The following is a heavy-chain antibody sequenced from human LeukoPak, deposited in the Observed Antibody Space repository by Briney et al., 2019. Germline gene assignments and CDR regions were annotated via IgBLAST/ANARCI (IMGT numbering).Heavy chain of an antibody. J-gene: IGHJ6*04. CDR2: IVPIFGAA. V-gene: IGHV1-69*13. Sequence: ASVKVSCKASGGTFSSYAISWVRQAHGQGLEWMGGIVPIFGAANYAQKFQGRVTITADESTSTAYMELSSLRSEDTAVYYCASSKGVVPAAMGGSGYYYYYGMDVWGKGTTVTVSS. CDR1: GGTFSSYA. D-gene: IGHD2-2*01. CDR3: ASSKGVVPAAMGGSGYYYYYGMDV.